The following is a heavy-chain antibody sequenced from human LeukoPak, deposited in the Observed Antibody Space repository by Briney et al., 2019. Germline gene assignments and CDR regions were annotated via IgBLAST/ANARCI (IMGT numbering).Heavy chain of an antibody. D-gene: IGHD6-13*01. CDR2: ISTNSGTI. V-gene: IGHV3-48*04. CDR1: GFTFSGFW. Sequence: GGSLRLSCAVSGFTFSGFWMSWSRQAPGKGLEWISYISTNSGTIWYADSVKGRFTVSRDNAKNSLYLQMNSLRVEDTAVYYCARANNSSWHNWGQGTLVTVSS. J-gene: IGHJ4*02. CDR3: ARANNSSWHN.